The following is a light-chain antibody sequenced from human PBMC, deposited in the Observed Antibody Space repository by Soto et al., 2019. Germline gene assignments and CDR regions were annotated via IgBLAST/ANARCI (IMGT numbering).Light chain of an antibody. CDR1: QDITSY. CDR2: AAS. Sequence: DIQMTQSPSSLSASVGDRVTITCRASQDITSYLNWYQQKPGKAPKLLIYAASGLRSGVPSRFTGSGSGTDFTLTINSLQPEDFATYYCQQTYSSPPFSFGPGTKLDVK. CDR3: QQTYSSPPFS. V-gene: IGKV1-39*01. J-gene: IGKJ3*01.